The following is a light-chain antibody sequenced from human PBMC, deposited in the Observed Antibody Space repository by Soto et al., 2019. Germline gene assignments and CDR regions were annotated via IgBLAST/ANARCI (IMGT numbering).Light chain of an antibody. V-gene: IGKV3-11*01. CDR2: DAS. CDR3: QQRSNWPFT. Sequence: ETVLTQSPATLPLPPGERATLSCRASQSFSRVLCWYQHNPGQAPRLLIYDASNRATGIPARFSGSGSGTDFTLTISSLEPEDFAVYYCQQRSNWPFTFGGGTKVDIK. J-gene: IGKJ4*01. CDR1: QSFSRV.